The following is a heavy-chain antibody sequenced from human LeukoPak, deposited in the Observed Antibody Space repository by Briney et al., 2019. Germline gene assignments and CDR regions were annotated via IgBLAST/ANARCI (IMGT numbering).Heavy chain of an antibody. CDR3: ARVEYGDYELGY. CDR2: ISSSSSYT. J-gene: IGHJ4*02. V-gene: IGHV3-21*01. Sequence: GGSLRLSCAASGFTFSSYSMNWVRQAPGKGLEWDSSISSSSSYTYYADSVKGRFTISRDNAKNSLYLQMNSLGAEDTAVYYCARVEYGDYELGYWGQGTLVTVSS. CDR1: GFTFSSYS. D-gene: IGHD4-17*01.